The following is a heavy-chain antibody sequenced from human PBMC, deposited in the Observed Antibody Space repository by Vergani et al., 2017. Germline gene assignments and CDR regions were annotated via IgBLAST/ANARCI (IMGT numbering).Heavy chain of an antibody. V-gene: IGHV1-69*01. CDR3: ARAPLTTVVRVAYWYFDL. Sequence: QVQLVQSGAEVKKPGSSVKVSCKASGGTFSSYAISWVRQAPGQGLEWMGGIIPIFGTANYGQKFQGRVTITADESTSTAYMELSSLRSEDTAVYYCARAPLTTVVRVAYWYFDLWGRGTLVTVSS. J-gene: IGHJ2*01. CDR1: GGTFSSYA. CDR2: IIPIFGTA. D-gene: IGHD4-23*01.